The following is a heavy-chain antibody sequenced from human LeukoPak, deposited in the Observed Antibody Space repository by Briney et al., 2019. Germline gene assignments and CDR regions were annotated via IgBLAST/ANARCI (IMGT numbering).Heavy chain of an antibody. V-gene: IGHV4-59*08. CDR1: GGSISSYY. Sequence: PSETLSLTCTVSGGSISSYYWSWIRQPPGKGLEGIGYLYNSGSTNYNPSLKSRVTISVHTSKNQFSLKLSSVTAADTAVYYCARRRRGYYGYEDAFDIWGQGTMVTVSS. CDR2: LYNSGST. J-gene: IGHJ3*02. D-gene: IGHD5-12*01. CDR3: ARRRRGYYGYEDAFDI.